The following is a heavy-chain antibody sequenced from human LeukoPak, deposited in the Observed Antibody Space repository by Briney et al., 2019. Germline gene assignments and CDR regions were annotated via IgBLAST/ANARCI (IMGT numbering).Heavy chain of an antibody. CDR2: IHYTGST. Sequence: SETLSLTCAVSGGSISSISSNNWAWIRQPPGKGLELIAAIHYTGSTYYNPSFMSRVTISVDTSKNQFSLKLNSLTATDTAVYYCARLPTGYPNWFNTWGQGILVTVSS. D-gene: IGHD5-18*01. J-gene: IGHJ5*02. CDR3: ARLPTGYPNWFNT. CDR1: GGSISSISSNN. V-gene: IGHV4-39*01.